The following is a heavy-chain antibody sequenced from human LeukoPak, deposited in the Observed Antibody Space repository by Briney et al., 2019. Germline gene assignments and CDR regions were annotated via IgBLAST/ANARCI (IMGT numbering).Heavy chain of an antibody. V-gene: IGHV1-3*01. D-gene: IGHD5-24*01. CDR3: ARSVEMATMRGNYYYYGMDV. Sequence: ASVNVSCKASGYTFTSYAMHWVRQAPGQRLEWMGWINAGNGNTKYSQKFQGRVTITRDTSASTAYMELSSLRSEDTAVYYCARSVEMATMRGNYYYYGMDVWGQGTTVTVSS. CDR1: GYTFTSYA. CDR2: INAGNGNT. J-gene: IGHJ6*02.